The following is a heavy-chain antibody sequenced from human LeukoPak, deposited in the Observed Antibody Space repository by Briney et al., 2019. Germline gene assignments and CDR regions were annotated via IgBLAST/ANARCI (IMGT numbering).Heavy chain of an antibody. J-gene: IGHJ4*02. CDR3: AKDGRDYGYFDY. Sequence: GGSLRLSCAASGFIFGTYAMNWVRQAPGKGLEWVSSISTTSASTYYADSVKGRFTISRDNSKNTLYLQMNSLRAEDTAVYYCAKDGRDYGYFDYWGQGILVTVSS. V-gene: IGHV3-23*01. CDR1: GFIFGTYA. D-gene: IGHD2-21*01. CDR2: ISTTSAST.